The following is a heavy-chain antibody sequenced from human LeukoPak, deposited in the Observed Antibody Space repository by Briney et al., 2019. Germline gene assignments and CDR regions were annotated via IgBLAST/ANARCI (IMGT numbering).Heavy chain of an antibody. J-gene: IGHJ6*03. CDR1: GFTFSSYG. CDR2: IRYDGSNK. V-gene: IGHV3-30*02. CDR3: AKDLGVVPAATYYMDV. D-gene: IGHD2-2*01. Sequence: GGSLRLSCAASGFTFSSYGMHWVRQAPGKGLEWVAFIRYDGSNKCYADSVKGRFTISRDNSKNTLYLQMNSLRAEDTAVYYCAKDLGVVPAATYYMDVWGKGTTVTVS.